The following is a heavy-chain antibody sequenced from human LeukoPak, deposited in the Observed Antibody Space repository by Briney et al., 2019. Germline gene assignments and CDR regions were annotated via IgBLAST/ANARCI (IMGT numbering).Heavy chain of an antibody. CDR3: ARGRSYDSSGYSTANFDY. CDR1: GGSFSGYY. D-gene: IGHD3-22*01. CDR2: INHSGST. Sequence: SETLSLTCAVYGGSFSGYYRSWIRQPPGKGLEWIGEINHSGSTNYNPSLKSRVTISVDTSKNQFSLKLSSVTAADTAVYYCARGRSYDSSGYSTANFDYWGQGTLVTVSS. J-gene: IGHJ4*02. V-gene: IGHV4-34*01.